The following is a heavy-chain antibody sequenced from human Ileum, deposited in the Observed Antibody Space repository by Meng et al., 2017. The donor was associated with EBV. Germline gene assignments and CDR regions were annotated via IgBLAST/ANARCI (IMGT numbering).Heavy chain of an antibody. D-gene: IGHD5-18*01. J-gene: IGHJ4*02. V-gene: IGHV4-61*01. CDR1: GGSVRISSYY. Sequence: QVRPQGSGPGRVKPSETRSLTCTVSGGSVRISSYYWSWIRQPPGKGLEWIGYIYYSGTTNYNPSLESRVTISVETSKNQFSLKLRSVAASDTAVYYCARGWDTAMDSGWGQGTLVTVSS. CDR2: IYYSGTT. CDR3: ARGWDTAMDSG.